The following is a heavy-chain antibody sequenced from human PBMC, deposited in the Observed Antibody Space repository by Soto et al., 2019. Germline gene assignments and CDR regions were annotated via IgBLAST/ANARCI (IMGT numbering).Heavy chain of an antibody. D-gene: IGHD6-6*01. J-gene: IGHJ4*02. V-gene: IGHV3-23*01. Sequence: GGSLRLSCAASGFTFIDYVMNWVRQAPGKGLEWVSGISGSGENTYYADSVKGRFTISRDNSKNTLYLQMNSLRAEDTAVYYCAKDLGSSWFDYWGQGTLVTVSS. CDR3: AKDLGSSWFDY. CDR1: GFTFIDYV. CDR2: ISGSGENT.